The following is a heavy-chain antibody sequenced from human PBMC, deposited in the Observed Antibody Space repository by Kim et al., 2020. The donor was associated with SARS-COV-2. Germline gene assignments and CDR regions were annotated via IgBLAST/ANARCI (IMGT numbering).Heavy chain of an antibody. CDR2: IYYSGST. J-gene: IGHJ4*02. D-gene: IGHD1-26*01. CDR1: GGSISSSSYY. CDR3: ARHPRLVGATSSYYFDY. Sequence: SETLSLTCTVSGGSISSSSYYWGWIRQPPGKGLEWIGSIYYSGSTYYNPSLKSRVTISVDTSKNQFSLKLSSVTAADTAVYYCARHPRLVGATSSYYFDYWGQGTLVTVSS. V-gene: IGHV4-39*01.